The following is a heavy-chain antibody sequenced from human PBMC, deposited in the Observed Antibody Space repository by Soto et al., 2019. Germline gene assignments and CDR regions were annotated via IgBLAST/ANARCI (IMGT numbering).Heavy chain of an antibody. V-gene: IGHV4-34*01. J-gene: IGHJ4*02. Sequence: PSETLSLTCAVYGGSFSGYYWSWIRQPPGKGLEWIGEINHSGSTNYNPSLESRVTISVDTSKNQFSLKLSSVTAADTAVYYCARQSGKYSSSTLDYWGQGTLVTVPQ. CDR3: ARQSGKYSSSTLDY. CDR2: INHSGST. D-gene: IGHD6-6*01. CDR1: GGSFSGYY.